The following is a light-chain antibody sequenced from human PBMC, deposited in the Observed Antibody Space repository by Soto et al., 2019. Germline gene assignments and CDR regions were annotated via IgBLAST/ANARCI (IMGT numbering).Light chain of an antibody. V-gene: IGKV3-20*01. CDR3: QQCDTSPNT. CDR2: GSS. Sequence: EIVLTQSPGTLSLSPGERATLSCRASQSVSSSYLAWSQQKPGHAPSLLMYGSSSRSTGIPNSFSGSGSGKDLTLNISKLESEDFALYYCQQCDTSPNTFGPGTKLEIK. CDR1: QSVSSSY. J-gene: IGKJ2*01.